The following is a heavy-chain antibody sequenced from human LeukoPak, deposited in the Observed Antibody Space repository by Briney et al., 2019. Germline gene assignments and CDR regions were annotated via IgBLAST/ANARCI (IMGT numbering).Heavy chain of an antibody. J-gene: IGHJ5*02. Sequence: GASVKVSCKASGGTFSSYAISWVRQAPGQGLEWMGRIIPILGIANYAQKFQGRVTITADKSTSTAYMELSSLRSEDTAVYYCAREAGTVLNWFDPWGQGTLVFVSP. CDR3: AREAGTVLNWFDP. V-gene: IGHV1-69*04. D-gene: IGHD1-1*01. CDR2: IIPILGIA. CDR1: GGTFSSYA.